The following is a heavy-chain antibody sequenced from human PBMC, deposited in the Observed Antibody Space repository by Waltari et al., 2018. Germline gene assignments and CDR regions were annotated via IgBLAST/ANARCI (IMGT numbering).Heavy chain of an antibody. Sequence: QVQLVQSGAEVKKPGASVKVSCKASGYTFTSYGISWVRQAPGQGLEWMGWISAYNGNTNYAQKLQGRVTMTTDTSTSTAYMEVRSLRSDDTAVYYCARDTSEWAAAGRVLYWKYFQHWGQGTLVTVSS. J-gene: IGHJ1*01. CDR2: ISAYNGNT. D-gene: IGHD6-13*01. V-gene: IGHV1-18*01. CDR1: GYTFTSYG. CDR3: ARDTSEWAAAGRVLYWKYFQH.